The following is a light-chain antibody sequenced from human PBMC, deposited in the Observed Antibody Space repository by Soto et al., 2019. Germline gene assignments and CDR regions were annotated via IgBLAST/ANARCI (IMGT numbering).Light chain of an antibody. CDR3: SSYGGGNNFVYV. J-gene: IGLJ1*01. V-gene: IGLV2-8*01. Sequence: QSALTQPPSASGSPGKSVTISCTGTSSNVGTYNYVSWYQQYPGKAPKLMIYEVSKRPSGVPDRFSGSKSGNTASLTVSGLQAEDEADYYCSSYGGGNNFVYVFGTGTKLTVL. CDR1: SSNVGTYNY. CDR2: EVS.